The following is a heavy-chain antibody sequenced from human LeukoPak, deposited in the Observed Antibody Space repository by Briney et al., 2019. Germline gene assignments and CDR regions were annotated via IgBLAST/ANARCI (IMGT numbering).Heavy chain of an antibody. Sequence: PGGSLRLSCAASGFTFSDYWMTWVRQAPGKGPERVANIKKDGSEEHYVDSVKGRFTVSRDNAQNSLFLQMNSLRVEDTAVYYCATYKNWVAGDVWGQGTTLSVSS. CDR3: ATYKNWVAGDV. V-gene: IGHV3-7*01. J-gene: IGHJ6*02. CDR2: IKKDGSEE. CDR1: GFTFSDYW. D-gene: IGHD7-27*01.